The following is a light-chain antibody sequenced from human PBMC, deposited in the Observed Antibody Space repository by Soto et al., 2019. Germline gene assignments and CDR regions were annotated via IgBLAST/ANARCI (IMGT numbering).Light chain of an antibody. J-gene: IGLJ3*02. CDR1: MRDVVAYNL. CDR2: EVR. Sequence: QSVLTQPASLSVSAGQSITISCSGTMRDVVAYNLVSWYQQHPGTAPKLIIYEVRNRPSGISSRFSGSRSGNTASLTISGLQSEDEGDYYCSAYTARSPLVFGGGTKLTVL. V-gene: IGLV2-14*01. CDR3: SAYTARSPLV.